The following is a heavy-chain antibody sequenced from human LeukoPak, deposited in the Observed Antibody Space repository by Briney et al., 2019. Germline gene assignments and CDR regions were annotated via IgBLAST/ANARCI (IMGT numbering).Heavy chain of an antibody. CDR2: INSDGSST. CDR1: GFTFSSYW. Sequence: PGGSLRLSCAASGFTFSSYWMHWVRQAPGKGLVWVSRINSDGSSTSYADSVKGRFTISRDNSKNTLSLQMNSLRAEDTAVYYCAGGYSGYDPSYYYGMDVWGQGTTVTVSS. J-gene: IGHJ6*02. D-gene: IGHD5-12*01. CDR3: AGGYSGYDPSYYYGMDV. V-gene: IGHV3-74*01.